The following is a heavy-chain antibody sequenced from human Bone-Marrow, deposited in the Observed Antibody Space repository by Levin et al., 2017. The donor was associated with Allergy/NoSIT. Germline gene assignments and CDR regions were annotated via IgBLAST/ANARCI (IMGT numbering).Heavy chain of an antibody. Sequence: GGSLRLSCAASGFTFSSYAMSWVRQAPGKGLEWVSAISAGGSSTHYADSVKGRFTISRDKSKNTLYLQMNSLRAEDTAVYYCAKKLAAGTHAFDTWGQGTMVTVSS. CDR1: GFTFSSYA. V-gene: IGHV3-23*01. CDR3: AKKLAAGTHAFDT. J-gene: IGHJ3*02. D-gene: IGHD6-25*01. CDR2: ISAGGSST.